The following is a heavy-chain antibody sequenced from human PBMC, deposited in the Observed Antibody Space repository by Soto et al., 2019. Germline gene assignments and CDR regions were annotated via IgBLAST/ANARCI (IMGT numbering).Heavy chain of an antibody. CDR2: INPSGGST. J-gene: IGHJ5*02. Sequence: ASVKVSCKASGHTFTSYYMHWVRQAPGQGLEWMGIINPSGGSTSYAQKFQGRVTMTRDTSTSTVYMELSSLRSEDTAVYYCAREPYIVVVPAAPRWFDPWGQGTLVTVSS. V-gene: IGHV1-46*01. CDR3: AREPYIVVVPAAPRWFDP. CDR1: GHTFTSYY. D-gene: IGHD2-2*01.